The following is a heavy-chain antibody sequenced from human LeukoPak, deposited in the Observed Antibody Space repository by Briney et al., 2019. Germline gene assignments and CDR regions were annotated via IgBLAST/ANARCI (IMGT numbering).Heavy chain of an antibody. CDR1: AFTFSSYG. D-gene: IGHD3-10*01. J-gene: IGHJ4*02. Sequence: GRSMRLSCAASAFTFSSYGMHWDRQAPGKGLEWVAAISYVGSNQYYADSVKGRFTISRDNSKNTLYLQMNSLRAEDTAVYYCAKDPGYYYGSGSYDYWGQGTLVTVSS. CDR2: ISYVGSNQ. CDR3: AKDPGYYYGSGSYDY. V-gene: IGHV3-30*18.